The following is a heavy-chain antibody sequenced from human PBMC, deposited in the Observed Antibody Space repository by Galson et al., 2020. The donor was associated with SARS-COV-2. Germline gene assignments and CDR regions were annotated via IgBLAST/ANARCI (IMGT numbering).Heavy chain of an antibody. Sequence: GESLKISCAASGFTFSSYAMHWVRQAPGKGLEWVAVISYDGSNKYYADSVKGRFTISRDNSKNTLYLQMNSLRAEDTAVYYCARERIMDAFDSWVQGTMVTVSS. CDR1: GFTFSSYA. V-gene: IGHV3-30*01. D-gene: IGHD3-16*01. J-gene: IGHJ3*02. CDR2: ISYDGSNK. CDR3: ARERIMDAFDS.